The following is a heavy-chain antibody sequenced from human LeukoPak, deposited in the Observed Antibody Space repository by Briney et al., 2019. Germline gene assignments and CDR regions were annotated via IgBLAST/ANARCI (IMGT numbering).Heavy chain of an antibody. V-gene: IGHV3-21*01. Sequence: GGSLRLSCAASGFTLSRYSMNWVRQAQGKGLEWVSSISSSRSYIYYADSVTGRFTISRDNAKDSLYLQMNSLRAEDTAVDYCARDEGYCSGGSCYTLYYFDSWGQGTLVTVST. CDR1: GFTLSRYS. CDR2: ISSSRSYI. J-gene: IGHJ4*02. D-gene: IGHD2-15*01. CDR3: ARDEGYCSGGSCYTLYYFDS.